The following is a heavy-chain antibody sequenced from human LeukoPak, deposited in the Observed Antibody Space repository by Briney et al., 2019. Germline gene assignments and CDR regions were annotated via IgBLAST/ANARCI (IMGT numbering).Heavy chain of an antibody. CDR2: ISYDGSNK. Sequence: PGGSLRLSCAASGFTFSSYAMHWVRRAPGKGLEWVAVISYDGSNKYYADSVKGRFTISRDNSKNTLYLQMNSLRAEDTAVYYCARDSAYSTVDYWGQGTLVTVSS. J-gene: IGHJ4*02. V-gene: IGHV3-30-3*01. D-gene: IGHD6-13*01. CDR1: GFTFSSYA. CDR3: ARDSAYSTVDY.